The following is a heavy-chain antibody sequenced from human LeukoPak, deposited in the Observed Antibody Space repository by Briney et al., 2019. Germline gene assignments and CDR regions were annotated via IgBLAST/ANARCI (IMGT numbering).Heavy chain of an antibody. D-gene: IGHD6-13*01. CDR1: GGSISSSSYY. V-gene: IGHV4-39*07. CDR3: AREAAGTFDY. Sequence: SETLSLTCTVSGGSISSSSYYWGWIRQPPGKGLEWIGSIYHSGSTYYNPSLKSRVTISVDTSKNQFSLKLSSVTAADTAVYYCAREAAGTFDYWGLGTLVTVSS. CDR2: IYHSGST. J-gene: IGHJ4*02.